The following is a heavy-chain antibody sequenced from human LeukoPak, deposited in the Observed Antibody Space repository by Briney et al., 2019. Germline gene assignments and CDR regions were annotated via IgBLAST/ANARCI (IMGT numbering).Heavy chain of an antibody. Sequence: PSETLSLTCAVYGGSFSGYYWSWIRQPPGKGLEWIGEINHSGSTNYNPSLKSRVTISVDTSKNQFSLKLSSVTAADTAMYYCARGPGIAAAANFDYWGQGTLVTVSS. CDR3: ARGPGIAAAANFDY. J-gene: IGHJ4*02. D-gene: IGHD6-13*01. V-gene: IGHV4-34*01. CDR1: GGSFSGYY. CDR2: INHSGST.